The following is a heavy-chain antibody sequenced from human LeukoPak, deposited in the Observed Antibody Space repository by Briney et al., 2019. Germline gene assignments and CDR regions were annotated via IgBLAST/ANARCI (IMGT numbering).Heavy chain of an antibody. CDR3: ARGRGGRIGYSPWEDYYYYYYMDV. J-gene: IGHJ6*03. V-gene: IGHV1-18*01. D-gene: IGHD3-22*01. Sequence: GASVKVSCKASGYTFTSYGISWVRQAPGQGLEWMGWITAYSGRTNYAQKLQGRVTMTTDTSTSTAYMELRSLRSDDTAVYYCARGRGGRIGYSPWEDYYYYYYMDVWGKGTTVTVSS. CDR2: ITAYSGRT. CDR1: GYTFTSYG.